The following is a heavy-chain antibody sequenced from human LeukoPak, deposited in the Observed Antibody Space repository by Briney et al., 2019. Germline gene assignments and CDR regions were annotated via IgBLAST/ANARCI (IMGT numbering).Heavy chain of an antibody. J-gene: IGHJ5*02. CDR1: GFTFSRSD. CDR2: ISASGDST. CDR3: VKKGNSWSPRFDP. V-gene: IGHV3-23*01. D-gene: IGHD6-13*01. Sequence: SGGSLRLSCEASGFTFSRSDMIWVRQAPGKGLEWVSIISASGDSTFYAGSVRGRFTISRDNSENILYLQLSSLRAEDAAVYHCVKKGNSWSPRFDPWGQGTLVTVSS.